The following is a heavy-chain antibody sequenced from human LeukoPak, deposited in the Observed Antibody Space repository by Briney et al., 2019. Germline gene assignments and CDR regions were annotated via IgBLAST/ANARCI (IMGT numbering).Heavy chain of an antibody. CDR1: GYTFTGYY. CDR2: INPNSGGT. V-gene: IGHV1-2*06. Sequence: ASVKVSCKASGYTFTGYYMHWVRQAPGQGIECMGRINPNSGGTNYAQKFQGRVTMTRDTSISTAYMELSRLRSDDTAVYYCARTLGYCSSTSCYLFDYWGQGTLVTVSS. D-gene: IGHD2-2*01. CDR3: ARTLGYCSSTSCYLFDY. J-gene: IGHJ4*02.